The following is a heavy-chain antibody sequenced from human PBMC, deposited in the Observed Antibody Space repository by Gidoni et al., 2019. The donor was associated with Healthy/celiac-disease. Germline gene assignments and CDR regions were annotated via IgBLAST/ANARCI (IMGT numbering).Heavy chain of an antibody. J-gene: IGHJ6*02. D-gene: IGHD6-13*01. CDR2: ISYDGSNK. CDR3: AKDSAGSSSWFYYYYYGMDV. CDR1: GFTFSSYG. Sequence: QVQLVESGGGVVQPGRSLRLSCAASGFTFSSYGMHWVRQAPGKGLEWVAVISYDGSNKYYADSVKGRFTISRDNSKNTLYLQMNSLRAEDTAVYYCAKDSAGSSSWFYYYYYGMDVWGQGTTVTVSS. V-gene: IGHV3-30*18.